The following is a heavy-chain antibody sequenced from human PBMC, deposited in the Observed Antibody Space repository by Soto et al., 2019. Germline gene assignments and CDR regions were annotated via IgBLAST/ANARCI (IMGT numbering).Heavy chain of an antibody. CDR1: GFTFSSYW. Sequence: HPGGSLRLSCAASGFTFSSYWMSWVRQAPGKGLEWVANIKQDGSQKYYVDSVKGRFTISRDNAKNSLYLKMNSLRAEDTAVYYCGRGLAEGYYSYGMDVWGQGTTVTVSS. V-gene: IGHV3-7*03. D-gene: IGHD2-21*01. CDR3: GRGLAEGYYSYGMDV. CDR2: IKQDGSQK. J-gene: IGHJ6*02.